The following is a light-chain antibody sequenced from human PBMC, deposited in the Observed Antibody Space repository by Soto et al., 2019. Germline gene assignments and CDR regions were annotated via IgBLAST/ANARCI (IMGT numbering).Light chain of an antibody. V-gene: IGLV2-14*01. Sequence: QSALTQPASVSGSPGQSITISCTGTSSDVGGYNYVSWYQQHPGKAPKLMINDVSNRPSGVSNRFSGSKSGNTASLTISGFQAEDEADYYCSSYTSSSTYVFGTGTKLTVL. CDR3: SSYTSSSTYV. J-gene: IGLJ1*01. CDR1: SSDVGGYNY. CDR2: DVS.